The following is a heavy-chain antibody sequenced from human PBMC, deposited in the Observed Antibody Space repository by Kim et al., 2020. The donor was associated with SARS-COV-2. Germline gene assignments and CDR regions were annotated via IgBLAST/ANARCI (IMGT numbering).Heavy chain of an antibody. J-gene: IGHJ3*01. Sequence: GGSLRLSCAASEFTFSYYWMTWVRLAPGKGLEWVSTITRGGGDEHYVDSVQGRFTISRDNVKNSLSLQMNSLRVEDTAVYYCARDDIHCSGGIGDDAFDLWGQGKMGNVTS. V-gene: IGHV3-7*01. CDR1: EFTFSYYW. D-gene: IGHD2-15*01. CDR3: ARDDIHCSGGIGDDAFDL. CDR2: ITRGGGDE.